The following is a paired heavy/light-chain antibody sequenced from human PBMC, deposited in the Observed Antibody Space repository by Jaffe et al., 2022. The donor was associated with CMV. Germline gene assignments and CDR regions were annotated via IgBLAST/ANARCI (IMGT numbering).Light chain of an antibody. Sequence: QSALTQPRSVSGSPGQSVTISCTGTSSDVGGYNYVSWYQQHPGKAPKLMIYDVSKRPSGVPDRFSGSKSGNTASLTISGLQAEDEADYYCCSYAGSYTLVVFGGGTKLTVL. V-gene: IGLV2-11*01. CDR2: DVS. CDR1: SSDVGGYNY. J-gene: IGLJ2*01. CDR3: CSYAGSYTLVV.
Heavy chain of an antibody. D-gene: IGHD3-22*01. CDR1: GFTFSSYG. Sequence: QVQLVESGGGVVQPGRSLRLSCAASGFTFSSYGMHWVRQAPGKGLEWVAVIWYDGSNKYYADSVKGRFTISRDNSKNTLYLQMNSLRAEDTAVYYCARDGVHYYDSSGLLSYYFDYWGQGTLVTVSS. J-gene: IGHJ4*02. CDR2: IWYDGSNK. CDR3: ARDGVHYYDSSGLLSYYFDY. V-gene: IGHV3-33*01.